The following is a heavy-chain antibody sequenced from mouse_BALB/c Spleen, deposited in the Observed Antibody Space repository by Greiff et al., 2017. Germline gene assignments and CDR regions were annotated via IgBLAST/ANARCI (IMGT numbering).Heavy chain of an antibody. Sequence: EVQWVESGGGLVQPGGSMKLSCAASGFTFSDAWMDWVRQSPEQGLEWVAEIRSKDNNHATYYAESVKGRFTISTADSKSSVYLQMNSLRAEDTVIYCCTHGNYAMDYWGQGTSVTVSS. CDR3: THGNYAMDY. CDR2: IRSKDNNHAT. CDR1: GFTFSDAW. V-gene: IGHV6-6*01. J-gene: IGHJ4*01. D-gene: IGHD2-1*01.